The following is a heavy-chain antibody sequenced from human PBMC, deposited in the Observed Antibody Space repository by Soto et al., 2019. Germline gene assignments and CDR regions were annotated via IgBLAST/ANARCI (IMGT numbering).Heavy chain of an antibody. CDR3: ARDPGDRNGVSV. V-gene: IGHV3-66*01. Sequence: EVQVVESGGGLVQPGGSLRLSCAASGFTVSSDYMSWVRQAPGKGLEWVSVIYSGGSTYYADAGKGRFTISRDNSKNPLYLQMNSLRAEDTAVYYCARDPGDRNGVSVWGQWTTVTVYS. J-gene: IGHJ6*02. CDR1: GFTVSSDY. D-gene: IGHD1-26*01. CDR2: IYSGGST.